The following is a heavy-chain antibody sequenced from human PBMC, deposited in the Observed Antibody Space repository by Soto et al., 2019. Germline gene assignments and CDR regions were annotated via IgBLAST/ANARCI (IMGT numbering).Heavy chain of an antibody. J-gene: IGHJ4*02. Sequence: QITLKESGPTLVKPTQTLTLTCTFSGFSLSTNGVGVGWIRQPPGKAVEWLALILWDDDKRYSPFLKSRLTFTKYTSNSHVVLTVTNMAPVDTATYYCAHVISGAILFYYLCQGTLVTVSS. CDR3: AHVISGAILFYY. D-gene: IGHD1-7*01. V-gene: IGHV2-5*02. CDR1: GFSLSTNGVG. CDR2: ILWDDDK.